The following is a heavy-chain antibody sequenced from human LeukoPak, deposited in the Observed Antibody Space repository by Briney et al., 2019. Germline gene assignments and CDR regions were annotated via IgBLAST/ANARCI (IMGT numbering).Heavy chain of an antibody. J-gene: IGHJ4*02. CDR3: ARGVYDFWSGYSASYFDY. CDR2: IYSSGST. CDR1: GGSISSYY. D-gene: IGHD3-3*01. Sequence: PSETLSLTCTVSGGSISSYYWSWIRQPAGKGLEWIGRIYSSGSTNYNPSLKSRVTMSVDTSKNQFSLKLSSVTAADTAVYYCARGVYDFWSGYSASYFDYWGQGTLVTVSS. V-gene: IGHV4-4*07.